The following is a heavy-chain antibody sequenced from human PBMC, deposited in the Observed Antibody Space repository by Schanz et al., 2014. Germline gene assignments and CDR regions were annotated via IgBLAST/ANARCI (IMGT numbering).Heavy chain of an antibody. CDR2: IWFDGNNK. V-gene: IGHV3-33*08. D-gene: IGHD6-6*01. CDR1: GFTFRNAW. J-gene: IGHJ6*02. CDR3: ARGYSSSMDV. Sequence: VQLVESGGGLVKPGGSLRLSCAASGFTFRNAWMTWVRQAPGKGLEWVAVIWFDGNNKFYADSVKGRFTISRDNSKNTLYLQMNSLRAEDTAVYYCARGYSSSMDVWGQGTTVTVSS.